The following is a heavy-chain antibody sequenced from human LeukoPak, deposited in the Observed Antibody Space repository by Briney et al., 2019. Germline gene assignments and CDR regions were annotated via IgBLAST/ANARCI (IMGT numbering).Heavy chain of an antibody. V-gene: IGHV1-8*01. J-gene: IGHJ4*02. D-gene: IGHD2-2*02. CDR2: MNPNSGNT. CDR1: GYTFTSYD. CDR3: ARRASTSCYSRDTAMVCDSYYFDY. Sequence: RASVKVSCKASGYTFTSYDINWVRRATGQGLEWTGWMNPNSGNTGYAQKFQGRVTMTRKASISTAYMELSSLRSEDTAVYYCARRASTSCYSRDTAMVCDSYYFDYWGQGTLVTVSS.